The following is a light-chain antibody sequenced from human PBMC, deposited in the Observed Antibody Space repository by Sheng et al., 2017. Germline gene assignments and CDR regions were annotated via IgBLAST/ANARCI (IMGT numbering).Light chain of an antibody. CDR2: SND. CDR1: KSNIGTRYD. CDR3: QSYDSSLRRVV. Sequence: QSVLTQPPSVSGAPGQRVTISCTGSKSNIGTRYDVNWYQQVPGRAPKLLIHSNDNRPSGVPSAGSLAPSLALQPPSAITGLQPEDEADYYCQSYDSSLRRVVFGGGTKLTVL. J-gene: IGLJ2*01. V-gene: IGLV1-40*01.